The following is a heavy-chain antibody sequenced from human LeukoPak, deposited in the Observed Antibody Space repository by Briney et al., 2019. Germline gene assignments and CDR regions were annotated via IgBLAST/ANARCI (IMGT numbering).Heavy chain of an antibody. CDR3: ARVERLVRGVSNYYYYAMDV. J-gene: IGHJ6*02. CDR1: GGSISSYY. V-gene: IGHV4-59*01. D-gene: IGHD3-10*01. Sequence: SETLSLTCTVSGGSISSYYWSWIRQPPGKGLEWIGYIYYSGSTNYNPSLKSRVTISVDTSKNQFSLKLSSVTAADTAVYYCARVERLVRGVSNYYYYAMDVSGQGTTVTVSS. CDR2: IYYSGST.